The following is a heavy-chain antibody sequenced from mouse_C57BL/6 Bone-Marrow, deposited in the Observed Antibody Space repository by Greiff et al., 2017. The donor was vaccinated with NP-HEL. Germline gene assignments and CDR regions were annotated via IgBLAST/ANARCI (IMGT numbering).Heavy chain of an antibody. CDR2: IYPGDGDT. Sequence: QVQLQQSGAELVKPGASVKISCKASGYAFSSYWMNWVKQRPGKGLEWIGQIYPGDGDTNYNGKFKGKATLTADKSSSTAYMQLSSLTSEDSAVYFCAKDYYDYDDGYYFDYWGQGTTLTVSS. J-gene: IGHJ2*01. CDR3: AKDYYDYDDGYYFDY. CDR1: GYAFSSYW. D-gene: IGHD2-4*01. V-gene: IGHV1-80*01.